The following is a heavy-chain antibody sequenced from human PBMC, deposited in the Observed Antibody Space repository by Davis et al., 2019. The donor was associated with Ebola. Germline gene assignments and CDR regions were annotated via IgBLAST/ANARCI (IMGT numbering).Heavy chain of an antibody. CDR2: ITAGSSTI. CDR3: ARERWLQFGYFDL. Sequence: GGSLRLSCAASGFTFSSYSMNWVRQAPGKGLEWVSYITAGSSTIYFADSVKGRFTISRDNAKNSLYLQMNSLRAEDTAVYYCARERWLQFGYFDLWGRGTLVTVSS. D-gene: IGHD5-24*01. J-gene: IGHJ2*01. V-gene: IGHV3-48*04. CDR1: GFTFSSYS.